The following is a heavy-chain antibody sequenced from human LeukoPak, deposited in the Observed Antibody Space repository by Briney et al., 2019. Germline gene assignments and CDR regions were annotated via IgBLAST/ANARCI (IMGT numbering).Heavy chain of an antibody. J-gene: IGHJ4*02. CDR2: VYHSGST. CDR1: GYSISSGYY. D-gene: IGHD3-22*01. V-gene: IGHV4-38-2*02. Sequence: PSETLSLTCTVSGYSISSGYYWGWIRQPPGKGLEWIGSVYHSGSTYYNPSLKSRVTISVDTSKNQFSLKLSSVTAADTAVYYCARDATYDSSGYSFLWGQGTLVTVSS. CDR3: ARDATYDSSGYSFL.